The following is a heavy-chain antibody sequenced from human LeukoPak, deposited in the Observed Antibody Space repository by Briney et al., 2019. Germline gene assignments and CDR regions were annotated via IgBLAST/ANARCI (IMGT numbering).Heavy chain of an antibody. CDR2: IKQDGSEK. J-gene: IGHJ4*02. CDR3: ASLFYYGSGSYYNYYFDY. D-gene: IGHD3-10*01. Sequence: AGGSLRLSCAASGFTFSSYWMSWVRQAPGKGLEWVANIKQDGSEKYYVDSVKGRFTISRDNAKNSLYLQMNSLRAEDTAVYYCASLFYYGSGSYYNYYFDYWGQGTLVTVSS. CDR1: GFTFSSYW. V-gene: IGHV3-7*01.